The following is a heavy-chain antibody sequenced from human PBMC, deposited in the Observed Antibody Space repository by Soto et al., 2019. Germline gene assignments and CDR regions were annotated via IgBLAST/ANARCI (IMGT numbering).Heavy chain of an antibody. J-gene: IGHJ3*02. V-gene: IGHV1-18*01. Sequence: ASVKVSCKASGYTFTSYGISWVRQAPGQGLEWMGWISAYNGNTNYAQKIQGRVTMTTDTSTSTAYMELRSLRSDDTAVYYCARDLYDSSGYYGAFDIWGQGTMVTVSS. D-gene: IGHD3-22*01. CDR3: ARDLYDSSGYYGAFDI. CDR1: GYTFTSYG. CDR2: ISAYNGNT.